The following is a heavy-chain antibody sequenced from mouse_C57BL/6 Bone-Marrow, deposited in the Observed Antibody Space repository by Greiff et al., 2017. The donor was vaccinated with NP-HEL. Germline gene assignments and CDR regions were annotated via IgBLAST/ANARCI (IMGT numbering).Heavy chain of an antibody. J-gene: IGHJ1*03. CDR2: IDPSDSYT. D-gene: IGHD1-1*01. CDR3: ARWPPYSGSSYGYFCV. V-gene: IGHV1-69*01. CDR1: GYTFTSYW. Sequence: QVQLQQPGAELVMPGASVKLSCKASGYTFTSYWMHWVKQRPGQGLEWIGGIDPSDSYTNYNQKFKGKSTLIVDKSSSTAYMQLSSLTSEDSAVYCCARWPPYSGSSYGYFCVWGTGTTVTVSA.